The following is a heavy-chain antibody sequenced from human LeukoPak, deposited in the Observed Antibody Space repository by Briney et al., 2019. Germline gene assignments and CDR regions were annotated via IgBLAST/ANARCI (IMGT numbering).Heavy chain of an antibody. D-gene: IGHD6-6*01. V-gene: IGHV3-30*02. J-gene: IGHJ4*02. CDR2: IRYDGSNK. CDR3: AKDLSPYSSSLTFDY. Sequence: GGSLRLSCAASGFTFSSYGMHWVRQAPGKGLERVAFIRYDGSNKYYADSVKGRFTISRDNSKNTLYLQMNSLRAEDTAVYYCAKDLSPYSSSLTFDYWGQGTLVTVSS. CDR1: GFTFSSYG.